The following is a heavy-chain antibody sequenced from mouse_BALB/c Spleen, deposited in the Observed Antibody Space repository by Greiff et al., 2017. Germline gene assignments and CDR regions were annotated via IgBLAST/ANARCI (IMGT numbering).Heavy chain of an antibody. V-gene: IGHV7-3*02. Sequence: EVKLVESGGGLVQPGGSLRLSCATSGFTFTDYYMSWVRQPPGKALEWLGFIRNKANGYTTEYSASVKGRFTISRDNSQSILYLQMNTLGAEDSATYYCARDTGLFDYWGQGTTLTVSS. CDR3: ARDTGLFDY. CDR2: IRNKANGYTT. J-gene: IGHJ2*01. CDR1: GFTFTDYY.